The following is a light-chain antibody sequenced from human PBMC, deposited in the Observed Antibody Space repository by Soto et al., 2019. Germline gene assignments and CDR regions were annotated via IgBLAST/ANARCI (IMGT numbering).Light chain of an antibody. J-gene: IGLJ1*01. CDR1: SSNIGSNT. CDR2: SNN. Sequence: QSLLTQPPSASATPGQRVTISCSGSSSNIGSNTVNWYQQLPGTAPKLLIYSNNQRPSGVPDRFSGSKSGTSASRAISGLQSEDEADYYCAAWDDSLNGGYVFGTGTRSPS. CDR3: AAWDDSLNGGYV. V-gene: IGLV1-44*01.